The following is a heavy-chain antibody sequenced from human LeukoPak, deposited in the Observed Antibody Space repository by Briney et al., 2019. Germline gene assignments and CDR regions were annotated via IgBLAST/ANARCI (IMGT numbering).Heavy chain of an antibody. J-gene: IGHJ6*02. V-gene: IGHV3-23*01. D-gene: IGHD4-17*01. CDR3: VKALSPYGPSGYYYYYYGMDV. CDR1: GFTFSSYA. Sequence: GGSLRLSCAASGFTFSSYAMSWVRQAPGEGLEWVSAISGSGGSTYYADSVKGRFTISRDNSKNTLYLQMNSLRAEDTAVYYCVKALSPYGPSGYYYYYYGMDVWGQGTTVTVSS. CDR2: ISGSGGST.